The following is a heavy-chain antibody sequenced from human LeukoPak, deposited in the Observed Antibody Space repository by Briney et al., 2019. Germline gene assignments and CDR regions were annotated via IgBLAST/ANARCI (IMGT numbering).Heavy chain of an antibody. J-gene: IGHJ4*02. Sequence: GESLKISCKGSGYNFGTSWIGWVRQMPGKGLEWMGIIYPGDSDTRYTPSFQGQVTISVDKSITTAYLQWSSLKASDTAMYYCVLMTTVTTFDYWGQGTLVTVSS. CDR2: IYPGDSDT. CDR1: GYNFGTSW. D-gene: IGHD4-17*01. CDR3: VLMTTVTTFDY. V-gene: IGHV5-51*01.